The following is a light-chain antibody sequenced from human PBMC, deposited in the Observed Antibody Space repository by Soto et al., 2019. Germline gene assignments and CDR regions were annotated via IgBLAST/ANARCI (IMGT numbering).Light chain of an antibody. V-gene: IGLV1-44*01. CDR3: AAWGDSLNGWV. CDR2: SNN. Sequence: QSVMTQPPSASGTPGQRVTISCSGSSSNIGSHTVNWYQQLPRTAPKLLIYSNNQRPSGVPDRFSGSKSGTSASLAISGLQSEDEADYYCAAWGDSLNGWVFGGGTKLTVL. J-gene: IGLJ3*02. CDR1: SSNIGSHT.